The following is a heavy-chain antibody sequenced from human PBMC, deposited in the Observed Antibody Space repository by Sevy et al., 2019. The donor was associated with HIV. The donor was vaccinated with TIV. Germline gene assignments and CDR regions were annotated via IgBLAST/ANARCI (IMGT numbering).Heavy chain of an antibody. V-gene: IGHV3-30-3*01. J-gene: IGHJ4*02. CDR2: ISDDGSNK. CDR1: GFTFSGYA. CDR3: ARAGDYGDYHFDY. D-gene: IGHD4-17*01. Sequence: GGSLRLSCAASGFTFSGYAMHWVRQTPGEGLEWVAVISDDGSNKYYADSVKGRFTISRDYDKNTLFLQMNSLKAEDTAVYYCARAGDYGDYHFDYWGQGTLVTVSS.